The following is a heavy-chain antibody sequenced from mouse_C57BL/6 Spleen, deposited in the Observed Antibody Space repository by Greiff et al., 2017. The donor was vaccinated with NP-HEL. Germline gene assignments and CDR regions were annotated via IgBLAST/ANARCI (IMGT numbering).Heavy chain of an antibody. CDR3: ARRYGSSQYYFDY. CDR2: ISSGGSYT. CDR1: GFTFSSYG. Sequence: EVQLVESGGDLVKPGGSLKLSCAASGFTFSSYGMSWVRQTPDKRLEWVATISSGGSYTYYPDSVKGRFTISRDNAKNTLYLQMSSLKSADTAMYYCARRYGSSQYYFDYWGQGTTLTVSS. V-gene: IGHV5-6*01. D-gene: IGHD1-1*01. J-gene: IGHJ2*01.